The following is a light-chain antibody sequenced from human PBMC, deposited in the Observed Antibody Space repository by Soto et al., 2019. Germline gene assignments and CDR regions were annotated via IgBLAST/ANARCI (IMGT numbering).Light chain of an antibody. Sequence: EIVLTQSPDTLSLSPGEGTTLSCRASQSINSRYVAWYQQRPGQAPRLLIYDASIRAAGIPDRFSGSGSGTDFTLSISRLEPEDFAVYSCQQYGASPFTFGQGTKVDIK. J-gene: IGKJ2*01. V-gene: IGKV3-20*01. CDR1: QSINSRY. CDR3: QQYGASPFT. CDR2: DAS.